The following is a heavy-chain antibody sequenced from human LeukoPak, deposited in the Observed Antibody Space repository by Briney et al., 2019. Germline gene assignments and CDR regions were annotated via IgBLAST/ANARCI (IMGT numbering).Heavy chain of an antibody. J-gene: IGHJ4*02. D-gene: IGHD1-1*01. Sequence: SETLSLTCTVSGGSIYSSSYYWGWIRQPPGKGLEWIGSIYYSGSTYYNPSLKSRVTISVDTSKNQFSLKLSSVTAADTAVYYCARESEVTTALGYWGQGTLVTVSS. CDR1: GGSIYSSSYY. CDR3: ARESEVTTALGY. V-gene: IGHV4-39*07. CDR2: IYYSGST.